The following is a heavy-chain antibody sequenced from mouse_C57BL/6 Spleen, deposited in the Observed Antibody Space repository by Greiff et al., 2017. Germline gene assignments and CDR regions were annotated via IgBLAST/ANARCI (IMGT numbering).Heavy chain of an antibody. J-gene: IGHJ3*01. CDR2: IDPENGDT. V-gene: IGHV14-4*01. CDR1: GFNIKDDY. CDR3: TLYPFAY. Sequence: EVHLVESGAELVRPGASVKLSCTASGFNIKDDYMHWVKQRPEQGLEWIGWIDPENGDTEYASKFQGKATITADTSSNTAYLQLSSLTSEDTAVYYCTLYPFAYWGQGTLVTVSA. D-gene: IGHD5-1*01.